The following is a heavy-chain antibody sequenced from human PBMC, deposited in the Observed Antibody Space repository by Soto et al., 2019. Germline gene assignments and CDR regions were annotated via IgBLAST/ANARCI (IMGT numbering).Heavy chain of an antibody. Sequence: PGGSLRLSCAASVFTFSRYAMSWVRQAPGKGLEWVSGISVSGANTYYTDSVRGRFTISRDNSKNTLYLQMNSLRAEDTAVYYCAKDERSSTRDYYYYGMDVWGQGTTVTVS. CDR2: ISVSGANT. J-gene: IGHJ6*02. D-gene: IGHD2-2*01. CDR3: AKDERSSTRDYYYYGMDV. V-gene: IGHV3-23*01. CDR1: VFTFSRYA.